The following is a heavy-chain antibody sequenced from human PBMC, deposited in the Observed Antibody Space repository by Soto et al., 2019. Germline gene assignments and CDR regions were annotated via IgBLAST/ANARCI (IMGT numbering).Heavy chain of an antibody. Sequence: PSETLSLTCAVSGGPITSRTYSWGWIRQPPGKTLEWIGTIYYHGNTNSNPSLKSRVTISVDASKNQFSLNLSSVTAADTAVYYCAALLWFGDFLFDYWGQGSPVTVSS. CDR2: IYYHGNT. V-gene: IGHV4-39*07. J-gene: IGHJ4*02. CDR3: AALLWFGDFLFDY. CDR1: GGPITSRTYS. D-gene: IGHD3-10*01.